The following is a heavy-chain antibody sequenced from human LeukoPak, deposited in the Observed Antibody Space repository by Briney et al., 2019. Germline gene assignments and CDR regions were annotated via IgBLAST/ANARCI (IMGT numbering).Heavy chain of an antibody. V-gene: IGHV3-7*04. Sequence: GESLRLSCAASGFTFSDYWMSWVRQAPGKGLEWVANIQPDGSEKYYVHSVKGRFTISRDNAKKSLLLQVSSLRGEDTAVYYCARDRGFSYGIDFGGQGTLVTVSS. J-gene: IGHJ4*02. CDR3: ARDRGFSYGIDF. CDR2: IQPDGSEK. D-gene: IGHD5-18*01. CDR1: GFTFSDYW.